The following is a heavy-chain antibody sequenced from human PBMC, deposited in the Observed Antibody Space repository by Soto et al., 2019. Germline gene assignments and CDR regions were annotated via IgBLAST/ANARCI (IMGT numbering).Heavy chain of an antibody. CDR3: VRDNNWSFDY. V-gene: IGHV3-74*01. CDR1: GSIFSSHW. J-gene: IGHJ4*02. Sequence: GGSLRLSCAASGSIFSSHWMHWVRQAPGKGLVGVSHIGPDGSNIWEADSVQGRFTISRDNARNRLYLQMNSLRDEDTAIYYCVRDNNWSFDYWGRGILVTVSS. D-gene: IGHD1-1*01. CDR2: IGPDGSNI.